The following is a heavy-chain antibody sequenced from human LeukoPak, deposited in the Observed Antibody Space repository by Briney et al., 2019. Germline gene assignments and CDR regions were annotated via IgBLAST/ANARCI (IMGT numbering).Heavy chain of an antibody. V-gene: IGHV4-59*12. CDR3: ARVFGAVAGKGYYFDY. D-gene: IGHD6-19*01. CDR1: GASIATYF. CDR2: IHYTEHS. Sequence: PSETLSLTCTVSGASIATYFWSWIRQPPGKGLEWIAYIHYTEHSNYNPSLKSRVTISVDTSKSQFSLKLSSVTAADTAVYYCARVFGAVAGKGYYFDYWGQGTLVTVSS. J-gene: IGHJ4*02.